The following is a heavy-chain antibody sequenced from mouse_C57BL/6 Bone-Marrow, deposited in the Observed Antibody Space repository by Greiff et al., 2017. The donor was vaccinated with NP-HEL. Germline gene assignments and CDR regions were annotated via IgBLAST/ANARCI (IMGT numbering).Heavy chain of an antibody. J-gene: IGHJ1*03. CDR2: IDPENGDT. CDR1: GFNIKDDY. Sequence: VQLKESGAELVRPGASVKLSCTASGFNIKDDYMHWVKQRPEQGLEWIGWIDPENGDTEYASKFQGKATITADTSSNTAYLQLSSLTSEDTAVXYCTTGYYGSSYGYFDVWGTGTTVTVSS. V-gene: IGHV14-4*01. CDR3: TTGYYGSSYGYFDV. D-gene: IGHD1-1*01.